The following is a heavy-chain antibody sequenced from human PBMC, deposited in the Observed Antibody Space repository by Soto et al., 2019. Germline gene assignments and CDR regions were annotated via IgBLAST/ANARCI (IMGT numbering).Heavy chain of an antibody. Sequence: QLQLQESGPGLVKPSETLSLTCTVSGGSISSSSYCWGWIRQPPGKGLEWLGSIYYSGSTYYNPSLPSRVTIYVDTSKNQFSLQLSAVTAADTAVYYCARRRYSSSSPYYHYGMDVWCQGTTVTVSS. CDR3: ARRRYSSSSPYYHYGMDV. CDR2: IYYSGST. V-gene: IGHV4-39*01. J-gene: IGHJ6*02. CDR1: GGSISSSSYC. D-gene: IGHD6-6*01.